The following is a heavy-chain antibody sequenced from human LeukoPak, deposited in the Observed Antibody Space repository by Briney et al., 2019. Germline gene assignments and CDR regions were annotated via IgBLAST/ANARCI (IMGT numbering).Heavy chain of an antibody. CDR3: ARDICYGILTGCAFDI. V-gene: IGHV3-48*04. CDR2: ISTSTTTI. J-gene: IGHJ3*02. D-gene: IGHD3-9*01. Sequence: GGSLRLSCEASGFTFSSYSMNWVRQAPGKGLEWISYISTSTTTIYYANSVKGRFTISRDNAKNSLYLQMNSLRAEDTAVYYCARDICYGILTGCAFDIWGQGTMVTVSS. CDR1: GFTFSSYS.